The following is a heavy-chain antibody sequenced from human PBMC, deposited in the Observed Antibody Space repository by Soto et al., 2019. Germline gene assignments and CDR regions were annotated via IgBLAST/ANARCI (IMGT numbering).Heavy chain of an antibody. J-gene: IGHJ6*03. Sequence: ASVKVSCKVSGYTLTELSMHWVRQAPGKGLEWMGGFDPEDGETIYAQKFQGRVTMTEDTSTDTAYMELSSLRSEDTAVYYCATDLSPQGGKGYYMDVWGKGTTVTVSS. CDR2: FDPEDGET. CDR3: ATDLSPQGGKGYYMDV. V-gene: IGHV1-24*01. CDR1: GYTLTELS. D-gene: IGHD1-26*01.